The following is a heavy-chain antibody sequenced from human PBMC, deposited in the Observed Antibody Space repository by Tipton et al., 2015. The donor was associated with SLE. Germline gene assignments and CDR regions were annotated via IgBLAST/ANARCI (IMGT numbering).Heavy chain of an antibody. CDR2: IYHSGST. Sequence: TLSLTCAVSGGSISGTYWWSWVRQPPGKGLEWIGSIYHSGSTYYNPSLKSRVTISVDTSKNQFSLKLSSVTAADTAVYYCARQWSGAFDIWGQGTMVTVSS. CDR3: ARQWSGAFDI. V-gene: IGHV4-4*02. J-gene: IGHJ3*02. D-gene: IGHD2-15*01. CDR1: GGSISGTYW.